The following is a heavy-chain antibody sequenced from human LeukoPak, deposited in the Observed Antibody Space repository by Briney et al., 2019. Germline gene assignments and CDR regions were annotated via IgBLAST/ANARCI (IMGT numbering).Heavy chain of an antibody. CDR3: ARFYGATFDY. CDR1: GGSISSSSYY. D-gene: IGHD4/OR15-4a*01. J-gene: IGHJ4*02. CDR2: IYYSGST. Sequence: SETLSLTCTVSGGSISSSSYYWGWIRQPPGKGLEWIGSIYYSGSTYYNPSLKSRVTISVDTSKNQFSLKLSSVTAADTAVYYCARFYGATFDYWGQGTLVTVSS. V-gene: IGHV4-39*07.